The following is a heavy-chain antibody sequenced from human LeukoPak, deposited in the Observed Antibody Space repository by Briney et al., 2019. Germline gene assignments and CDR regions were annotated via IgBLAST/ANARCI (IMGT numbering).Heavy chain of an antibody. Sequence: GGSLRLSCAASGFTFSSYEMNWVRQAPGKGLEWVSYISSIGSTRYCADSVKGRLTISRDNAKNTLYLQMNILRAEDTAVYYCARDILGIAVAGTGGDYWGQGTLVTVSS. J-gene: IGHJ4*02. CDR2: ISSIGSTR. V-gene: IGHV3-48*03. CDR1: GFTFSSYE. CDR3: ARDILGIAVAGTGGDY. D-gene: IGHD6-19*01.